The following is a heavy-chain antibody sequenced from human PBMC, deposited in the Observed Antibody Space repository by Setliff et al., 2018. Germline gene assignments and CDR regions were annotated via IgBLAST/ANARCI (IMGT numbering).Heavy chain of an antibody. D-gene: IGHD3-3*01. CDR1: GYTFTNYP. CDR3: ARDDDDFYSGYPYMDV. V-gene: IGHV1-3*01. CDR2: INRGSGDT. Sequence: ASVKVSCKAPGYTFTNYPIHWVRQAPGQRLEWMGWINRGSGDTKYSRKFQGRVTITRDTSASTAYMELSRLTYEDTAVYYCARDDDDFYSGYPYMDVWGKGTTVTVSS. J-gene: IGHJ6*03.